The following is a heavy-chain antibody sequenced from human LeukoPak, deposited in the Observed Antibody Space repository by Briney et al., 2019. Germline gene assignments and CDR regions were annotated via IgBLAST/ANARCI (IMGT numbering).Heavy chain of an antibody. CDR1: GYTFTGYC. CDR2: INPNSGGT. D-gene: IGHD1-7*01. J-gene: IGHJ4*02. CDR3: ARDQSGYNWNYDYDY. Sequence: ASVKVSCKASGYTFTGYCMHWVRQAPGQGLEWMGWINPNSGGTNYAQKFQGRVTMTRDTSISTAYMELSRLRSDDTAVYYCARDQSGYNWNYDYDYWGQGTLVTVSS. V-gene: IGHV1-2*02.